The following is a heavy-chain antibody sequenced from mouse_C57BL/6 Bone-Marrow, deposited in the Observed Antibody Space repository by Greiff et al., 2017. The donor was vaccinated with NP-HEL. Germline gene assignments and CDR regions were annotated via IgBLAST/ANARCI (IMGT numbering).Heavy chain of an antibody. D-gene: IGHD2-4*01. CDR3: ARRNDYDDGNWYFDV. Sequence: QVTLKESGPGILQSSQTLSLTCSFSGFSLSTSGMGVSWIRQPSGKGLEWLAHIYWDDDKRYNPSLKSRLTISKDTSRNQVFLKITSVDTADTATYYCARRNDYDDGNWYFDVWGTGTTVTVSS. CDR1: GFSLSTSGMG. V-gene: IGHV8-12*01. CDR2: IYWDDDK. J-gene: IGHJ1*03.